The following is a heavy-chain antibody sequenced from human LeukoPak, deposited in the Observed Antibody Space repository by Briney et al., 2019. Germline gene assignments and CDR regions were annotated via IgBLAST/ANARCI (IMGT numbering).Heavy chain of an antibody. D-gene: IGHD2-15*01. CDR2: IKSKIDGGTT. V-gene: IGHV3-15*01. Sequence: KAGGCLRLSCAVSGFTFSHAWMSLVRQAPGKGLEWVGRIKSKIDGGTTDYGAPVKGRFTISRDDSKNTLYLQMNSLKSEDTAVYYCTTIRGFCSGRSCLGYWGQGTLVTVSS. CDR1: GFTFSHAW. J-gene: IGHJ4*02. CDR3: TTIRGFCSGRSCLGY.